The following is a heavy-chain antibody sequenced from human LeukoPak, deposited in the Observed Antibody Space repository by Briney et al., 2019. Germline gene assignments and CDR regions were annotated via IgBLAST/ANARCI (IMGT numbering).Heavy chain of an antibody. D-gene: IGHD3-22*01. CDR1: GFTFRNYW. J-gene: IGHJ4*02. CDR2: IKQDGSEK. CDR3: ARGFDSRFFSD. V-gene: IGHV3-7*01. Sequence: GGSLRLSCTDSGFTFRNYWMTWVRQAPGKGLEWVANIKQDGSEKYYVDSVKGRFTISRDNAKNSLYLQMNSLRAEDTAVNYCARGFDSRFFSDWGQGTLVTVSS.